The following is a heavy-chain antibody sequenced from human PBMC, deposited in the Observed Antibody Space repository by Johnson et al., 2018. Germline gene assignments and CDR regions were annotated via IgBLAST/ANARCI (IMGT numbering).Heavy chain of an antibody. V-gene: IGHV3-73*02. CDR3: TILNRADAVDI. J-gene: IGHJ3*02. CDR2: IRSKINNYAT. Sequence: VQLQESGGGLVQPGGSLKLSCAASGFSFSGSPMHWVRQASGKGLEWVGRIRSKINNYATAYVASVQGRFTISRDDSKNTAYLQMNSLKTEDTAGYYCTILNRADAVDIWGQGSMVTGSS. CDR1: GFSFSGSP.